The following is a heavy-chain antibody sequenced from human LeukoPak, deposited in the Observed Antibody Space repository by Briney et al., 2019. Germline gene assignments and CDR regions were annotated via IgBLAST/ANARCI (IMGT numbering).Heavy chain of an antibody. V-gene: IGHV3-74*01. Sequence: PGGSLRLSCAASGFTFRNYWMHWVRQAPGKGLVYASRINSDRSSANYADSVQGRFTISRDNAKNTLYLEMNSLRVEDRAVYYCVRDATRGGDFDYWGQGTLVTVSS. D-gene: IGHD3-16*01. J-gene: IGHJ4*02. CDR3: VRDATRGGDFDY. CDR2: INSDRSSA. CDR1: GFTFRNYW.